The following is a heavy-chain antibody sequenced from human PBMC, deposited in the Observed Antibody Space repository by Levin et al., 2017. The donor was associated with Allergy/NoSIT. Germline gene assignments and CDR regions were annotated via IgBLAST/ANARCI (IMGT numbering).Heavy chain of an antibody. J-gene: IGHJ4*02. Sequence: LSLTCAASGFTFSSYAMSWVRPAPGKGLEWVSAISGSGGSTYYADSVKGRFTISRDNSKNTLYLQMNSLRAEDTAVYYCAKGGTSAARPFDYWGQGTLVTVSS. CDR2: ISGSGGST. V-gene: IGHV3-23*01. CDR3: AKGGTSAARPFDY. D-gene: IGHD6-6*01. CDR1: GFTFSSYA.